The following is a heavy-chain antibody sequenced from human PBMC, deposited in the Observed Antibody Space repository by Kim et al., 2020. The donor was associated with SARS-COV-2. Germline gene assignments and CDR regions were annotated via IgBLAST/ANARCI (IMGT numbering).Heavy chain of an antibody. J-gene: IGHJ3*01. CDR2: VYHTGVT. CDR3: VRDRRYFD. V-gene: IGHV4-38-2*02. Sequence: SETLSLTCTVSNYSISSPFYWGWIRQSPGKRLELIGSVYHTGVTYDNPSLRGRITLSVDGAKNRFTLKLNSVTAEDTAQYYCVRDRRYFD. D-gene: IGHD3-9*01. CDR1: NYSISSPFY.